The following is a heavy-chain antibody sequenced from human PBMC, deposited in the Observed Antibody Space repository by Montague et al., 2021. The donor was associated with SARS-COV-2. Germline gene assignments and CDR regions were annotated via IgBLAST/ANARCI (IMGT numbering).Heavy chain of an antibody. D-gene: IGHD3-9*01. CDR1: GFSLSTSGMC. CDR3: ARTHYDILTGYEDGMDV. J-gene: IGHJ6*02. Sequence: PALVKPTQTLTLTCTFSGFSLSTSGMCVSWIRQPPGKALEWLARIDWDDDKYYSTSPKTRLTISKDTSKNQVVLTMTNMDPVDTATYYCARTHYDILTGYEDGMDVWGQGTTVTVSS. CDR2: IDWDDDK. V-gene: IGHV2-70*11.